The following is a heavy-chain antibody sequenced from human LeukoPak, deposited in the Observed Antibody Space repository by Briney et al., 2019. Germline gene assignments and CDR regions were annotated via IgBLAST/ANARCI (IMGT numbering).Heavy chain of an antibody. CDR3: ARGAGIQLWLLGRLSEYFQH. J-gene: IGHJ1*01. V-gene: IGHV1-2*02. CDR1: GYTFTGYY. D-gene: IGHD5-18*01. CDR2: INPNSGGT. Sequence: GASVKVSCKASGYTFTGYYMHWVRQAPGQGLEWMGWINPNSGGTNYAQKFQGRVTMTRDTSISTANMELSRLRSDDTAVYYCARGAGIQLWLLGRLSEYFQHWGQGTLVTVSS.